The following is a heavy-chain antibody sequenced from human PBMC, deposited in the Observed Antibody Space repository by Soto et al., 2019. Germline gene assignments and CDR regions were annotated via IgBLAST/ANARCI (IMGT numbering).Heavy chain of an antibody. Sequence: SETLSLTCAVSGGSISSSNWWSWVRQSPGKGLEWIGEIYHSGSTNYNPSLKSRVTISVDKSKNQFSLKLSSVTAADTAVYYCARGQGTRENWFDPWGQGTLVTVSS. CDR3: ARGQGTRENWFDP. D-gene: IGHD3-10*01. CDR2: IYHSGST. J-gene: IGHJ5*02. CDR1: GGSISSSNW. V-gene: IGHV4-4*02.